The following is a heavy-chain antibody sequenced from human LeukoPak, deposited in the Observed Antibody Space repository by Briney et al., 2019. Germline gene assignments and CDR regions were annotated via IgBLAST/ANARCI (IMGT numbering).Heavy chain of an antibody. CDR2: ISGSGGST. D-gene: IGHD1-26*01. CDR3: AKVGGGSYSSLDY. J-gene: IGHJ4*02. V-gene: IGHV3-23*01. CDR1: GFTFSSYA. Sequence: GGSLRLSCAASGFTFSSYAMSWVRQAPGKGLEWVSVISGSGGSTYYADSVKGRFTISRDNSKNTLYLQMNSLRAEDTAVYYCAKVGGGSYSSLDYWGQGTLVTVSS.